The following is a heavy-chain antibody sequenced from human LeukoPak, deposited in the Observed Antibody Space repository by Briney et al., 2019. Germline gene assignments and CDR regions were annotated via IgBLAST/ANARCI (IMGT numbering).Heavy chain of an antibody. CDR3: AAGLVVVPAAMV. CDR2: MNPNSGNT. D-gene: IGHD2-2*01. V-gene: IGHV1-8*01. J-gene: IGHJ4*02. CDR1: GYTFTSYD. Sequence: ASVKVSCKASGYTFTSYDINWVRQATGQGLEWMGWMNPNSGNTGYAQKFQGRVTMTRNTSISTAYMELSSLRSEDTAVYYCAAGLVVVPAAMVWGQGTLVTVSS.